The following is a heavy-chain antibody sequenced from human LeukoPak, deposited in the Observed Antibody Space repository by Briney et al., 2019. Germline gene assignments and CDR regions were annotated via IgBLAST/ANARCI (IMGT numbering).Heavy chain of an antibody. Sequence: GGSLRLSCAASGFTFSRNAMSWVRQAPGEGLEWVSAIRGSGGSTYYADSVKGRFTISRDNSKNTLYLQMNSLRAEDTAVYYCAKGVGATWANWFDPWGQGTLVTVSS. D-gene: IGHD1-26*01. V-gene: IGHV3-23*01. CDR1: GFTFSRNA. CDR2: IRGSGGST. CDR3: AKGVGATWANWFDP. J-gene: IGHJ5*02.